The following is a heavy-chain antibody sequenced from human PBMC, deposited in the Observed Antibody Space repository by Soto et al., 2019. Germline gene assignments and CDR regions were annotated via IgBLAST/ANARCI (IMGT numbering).Heavy chain of an antibody. Sequence: GGSLRLSCAASGFTFSSYGMHWVRQAPGKGLEWVAGIWYDGSNKYYADSVKGRFTISRDNSKNTLYLQMNSLRAEDTAVYYCARDRVRYYYGSGSYLRISDCGIDVWGQGKTVTVFS. V-gene: IGHV3-33*01. CDR2: IWYDGSNK. CDR1: GFTFSSYG. D-gene: IGHD3-10*01. CDR3: ARDRVRYYYGSGSYLRISDCGIDV. J-gene: IGHJ6*02.